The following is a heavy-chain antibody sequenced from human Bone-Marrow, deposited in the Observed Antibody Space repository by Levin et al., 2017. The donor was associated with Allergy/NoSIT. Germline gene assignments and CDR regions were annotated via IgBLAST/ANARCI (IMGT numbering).Heavy chain of an antibody. Sequence: AGGSLRLSCAASGFTLGDYAMHWVRQVPGKGLEWVSHITWNSGNIGYADSVRGRFTISRDNAKNSLYLEMNSLRPEDTAFYYCAKAGGNSDAFDIWGQGTMVTVSS. CDR1: GFTLGDYA. J-gene: IGHJ3*02. V-gene: IGHV3-9*01. CDR3: AKAGGNSDAFDI. D-gene: IGHD1-14*01. CDR2: ITWNSGNI.